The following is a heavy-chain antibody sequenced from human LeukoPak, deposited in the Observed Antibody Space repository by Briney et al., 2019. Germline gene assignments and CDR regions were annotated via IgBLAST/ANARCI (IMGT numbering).Heavy chain of an antibody. Sequence: GASVKVSCKVSGYTLTELSMHWVRQAPGKGLEWMGGFDPEDGETIYAQKFQGRVTMTEDTSTDTAYMELSSLRSEDTAVYYCATRGYYYGSGSHYYYYGTDVWGQGTTVTVSS. V-gene: IGHV1-24*01. J-gene: IGHJ6*02. CDR2: FDPEDGET. D-gene: IGHD3-10*01. CDR1: GYTLTELS. CDR3: ATRGYYYGSGSHYYYYGTDV.